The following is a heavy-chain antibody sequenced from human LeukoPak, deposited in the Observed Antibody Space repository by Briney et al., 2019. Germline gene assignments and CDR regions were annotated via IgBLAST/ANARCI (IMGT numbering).Heavy chain of an antibody. Sequence: GGSLRLYGAASGITFKDYWMHWLRQVPGKGLVWVSHIIQDGSNTFYADSVKGRFTISRDNAKNTLYLQVNGLRAEDKTPYCFATDDYRALGYWGQGTLVTVFS. J-gene: IGHJ4*02. D-gene: IGHD4-11*01. CDR3: ATDDYRALGY. CDR2: IIQDGSNT. V-gene: IGHV3-74*01. CDR1: GITFKDYW.